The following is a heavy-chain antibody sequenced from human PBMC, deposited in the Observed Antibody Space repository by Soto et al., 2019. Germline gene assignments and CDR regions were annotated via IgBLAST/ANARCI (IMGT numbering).Heavy chain of an antibody. CDR2: IGESGTPT. D-gene: IGHD2-2*01. Sequence: PGGSLRLSCAASGFTFSSYAMKWVRQAPGKGLEWVSLIGESGTPTYYADSVKGRFTISRDNSGNTPFLEMYSLRAEDTAVYYCARYIPGVSYYGMDVWGQGTTVTVSS. V-gene: IGHV3-23*01. J-gene: IGHJ6*02. CDR1: GFTFSSYA. CDR3: ARYIPGVSYYGMDV.